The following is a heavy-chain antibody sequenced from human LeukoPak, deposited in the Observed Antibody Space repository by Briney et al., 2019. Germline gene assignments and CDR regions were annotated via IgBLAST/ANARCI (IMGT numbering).Heavy chain of an antibody. CDR3: AKDKLRSGHWYFDL. J-gene: IGHJ2*01. D-gene: IGHD4-17*01. Sequence: GGSLRLSCAASGFTFDDYAMHWVRQAPGKGLEWVSGISWNSGSIGYADSVKGRFTISRDNAKNSLYLQMNSPRAEDMALYYCAKDKLRSGHWYFDLWGRGTLVTVSS. CDR2: ISWNSGSI. CDR1: GFTFDDYA. V-gene: IGHV3-9*03.